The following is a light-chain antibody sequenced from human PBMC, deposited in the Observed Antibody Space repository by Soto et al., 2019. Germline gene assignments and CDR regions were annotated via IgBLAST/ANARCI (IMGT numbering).Light chain of an antibody. CDR3: QQSHTLPFT. J-gene: IGKJ4*01. Sequence: RMTQSPFSLSAPLGDRVTITCRASQSISNYLNWYQQKQGKAPKLLIYAASTLQSGVPSRFSGRGSGTDFSLTISSLRLEDFATYFCQQSHTLPFTFGGGTKVDIK. CDR2: AAS. V-gene: IGKV1-39*01. CDR1: QSISNY.